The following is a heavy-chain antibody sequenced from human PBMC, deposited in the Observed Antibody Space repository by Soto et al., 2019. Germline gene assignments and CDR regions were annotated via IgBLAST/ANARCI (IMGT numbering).Heavy chain of an antibody. CDR3: ARDGSSSWYGAVAGSGRDYGYSFGMDV. Sequence: SVKVSCKASGYTFISYDIRWVRQAPGQGLEWMGGINPNSGGAYYAQKFQGRVTITADESTSTAYMELSSLRSEDTAVYYCARDGSSSWYGAVAGSGRDYGYSFGMDVWG. V-gene: IGHV1-69*13. D-gene: IGHD6-13*01. J-gene: IGHJ6*02. CDR1: GYTFISYD. CDR2: INPNSGGA.